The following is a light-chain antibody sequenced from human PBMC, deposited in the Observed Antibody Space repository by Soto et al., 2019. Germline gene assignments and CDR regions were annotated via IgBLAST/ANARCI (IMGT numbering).Light chain of an antibody. V-gene: IGKV1-5*01. CDR1: QSVNKW. CDR2: DAS. CDR3: QQYNSYSPWT. J-gene: IGKJ1*01. Sequence: DIHRTHSPCTLSSACVDRVTITCRASQSVNKWLAWFQQKPGKVPKLLIFDASTLQTGVPSRFGGGGSGTEFTLTISGLQPDDFATYYCQQYNSYSPWTFGPGTKVDIK.